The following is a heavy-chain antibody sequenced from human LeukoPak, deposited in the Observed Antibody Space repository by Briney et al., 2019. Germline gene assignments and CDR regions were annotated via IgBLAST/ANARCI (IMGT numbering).Heavy chain of an antibody. V-gene: IGHV3-23*01. CDR1: GFTFSSYA. J-gene: IGHJ6*02. D-gene: IGHD2-15*01. CDR2: ISGSGGST. CDR3: ARDLGYCSGGSCYTFGGMDV. Sequence: PGGSLRLSCAASGFTFSSYAMSWVRQAPGKGLEWVSVISGSGGSTYSADSVKGRFTISRDNSKNTLYLQMNSLRAEDTAVYYCARDLGYCSGGSCYTFGGMDVWGQGTTVAVSS.